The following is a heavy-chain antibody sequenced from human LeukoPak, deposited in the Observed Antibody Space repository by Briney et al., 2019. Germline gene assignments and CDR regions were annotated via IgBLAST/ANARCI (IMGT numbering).Heavy chain of an antibody. CDR1: RFTFSSYG. CDR2: IRYDGSNK. CDR3: AKPYSSSWYVPGSFDY. V-gene: IGHV3-30*02. D-gene: IGHD6-13*01. Sequence: GGSLRLSCAASRFTFSSYGMHWVRQAPGKGLEWVAFIRYDGSNKYYADSVKGRFTISRDNSKNTLYLQMNSLRAEDTAVYYCAKPYSSSWYVPGSFDYWGQGTLVTVSS. J-gene: IGHJ4*02.